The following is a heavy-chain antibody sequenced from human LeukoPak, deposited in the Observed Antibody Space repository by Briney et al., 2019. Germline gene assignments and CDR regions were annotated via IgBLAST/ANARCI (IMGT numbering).Heavy chain of an antibody. CDR2: ISSSSSYI. J-gene: IGHJ3*02. Sequence: PGGSLRLSCAASGFTFSSYSMNWVRQAPGKGLEWVSSISSSSSYIYYADSVKGRFTISRDNAKNSLYLQMNSLRAEDTAVYYCARDPEYDYYYDSSGFDAFDIWGQGTMVTVSS. D-gene: IGHD3-22*01. CDR1: GFTFSSYS. V-gene: IGHV3-21*01. CDR3: ARDPEYDYYYDSSGFDAFDI.